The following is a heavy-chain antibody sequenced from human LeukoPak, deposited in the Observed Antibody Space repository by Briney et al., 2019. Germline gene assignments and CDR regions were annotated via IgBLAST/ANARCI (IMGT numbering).Heavy chain of an antibody. CDR3: ARASLDSGYEHDAFDI. J-gene: IGHJ3*02. D-gene: IGHD5-12*01. CDR2: INHSGST. V-gene: IGHV4-34*01. Sequence: SETLSLTCAVYGGSFSGYYWSWIRQPPGKGLEWIGEINHSGSTNYNPSLKSRVTISVDTSTNQFSLKLSSVTAADTAVYYCARASLDSGYEHDAFDIWGQGTMVTVSS. CDR1: GGSFSGYY.